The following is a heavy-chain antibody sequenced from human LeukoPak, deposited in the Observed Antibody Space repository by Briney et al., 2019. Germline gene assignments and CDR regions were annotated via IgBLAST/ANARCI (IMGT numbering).Heavy chain of an antibody. J-gene: IGHJ6*02. CDR2: IYSGGST. Sequence: PGGSLRLSCAASGFTVRSNYMSWVRQAPGKGLEWVSVIYSGGSTYYADSVKGRFTISRDNSKNTLYLQMNSLRAEDTAVYHCARSPRRKGGMDVWGQGTTVTVSS. V-gene: IGHV3-53*01. CDR3: ARSPRRKGGMDV. CDR1: GFTVRSNY.